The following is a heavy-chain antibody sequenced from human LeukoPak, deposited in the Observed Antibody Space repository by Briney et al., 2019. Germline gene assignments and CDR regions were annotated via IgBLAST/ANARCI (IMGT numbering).Heavy chain of an antibody. CDR1: GFTFSSYW. V-gene: IGHV3-7*01. Sequence: PGGSLRLSCAASGFTFSSYWMSWVRQAPGKGLEWVANIKQDGSEKYYVDSVKGRFTISRDNAKNSLYLQMNSLRAGDTAVYYCARGLSSIAAAGTNLDYFDYWGQGTLVTVSS. CDR2: IKQDGSEK. CDR3: ARGLSSIAAAGTNLDYFDY. D-gene: IGHD6-13*01. J-gene: IGHJ4*02.